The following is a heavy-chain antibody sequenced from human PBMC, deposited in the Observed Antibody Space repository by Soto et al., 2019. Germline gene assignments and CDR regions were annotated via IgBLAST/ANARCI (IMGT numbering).Heavy chain of an antibody. CDR1: GFTFSSYW. D-gene: IGHD6-6*01. V-gene: IGHV3-7*04. CDR2: IKQEGSEK. Sequence: EVQLVESGGGLVQPGGSLRLSCAASGFTFSSYWMSWVRQAPGKGLEWVANIKQEGSEKYYVDSVKGRFTISRDNAKNSLYLQMNSLRAEDTAVYYCARVIAARRGGGNWYFDLWGRGTLVTVSS. J-gene: IGHJ2*01. CDR3: ARVIAARRGGGNWYFDL.